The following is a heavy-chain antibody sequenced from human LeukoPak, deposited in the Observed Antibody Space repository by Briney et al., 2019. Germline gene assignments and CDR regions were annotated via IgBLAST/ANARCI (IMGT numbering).Heavy chain of an antibody. J-gene: IGHJ4*02. D-gene: IGHD6-19*01. CDR2: INHSGST. V-gene: IGHV4-34*01. Sequence: SETLSLTCAVSGGSFSGYYWSWIRQPPGKGLEWIGEINHSGSTNYNPSLKSRVTISVDTSKNLFSLKLSSVTAADTAVYYCARFEYSSGWYDRTYFDYWGQGTLVTVSS. CDR3: ARFEYSSGWYDRTYFDY. CDR1: GGSFSGYY.